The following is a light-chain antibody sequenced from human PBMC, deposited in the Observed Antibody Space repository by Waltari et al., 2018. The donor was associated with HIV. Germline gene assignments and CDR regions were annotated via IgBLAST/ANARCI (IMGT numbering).Light chain of an antibody. Sequence: QSALTQPASVSGSPGQSITISCTGTSSDVGGYNYASWYQNHPDKAPKLKIYEVSNRPSGVSNRLSGSKSGNTASLTISWLQAEDEADYYCSSYTSSSSVVFGGGTKLTVL. CDR2: EVS. CDR1: SSDVGGYNY. V-gene: IGLV2-14*01. CDR3: SSYTSSSSVV. J-gene: IGLJ2*01.